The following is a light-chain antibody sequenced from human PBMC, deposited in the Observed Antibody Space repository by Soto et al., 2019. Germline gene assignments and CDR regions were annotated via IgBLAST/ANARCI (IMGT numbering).Light chain of an antibody. Sequence: QSVLTQPPSASGTPGQRVTISCSGSSSNIGSNTVNWYQQLPGTAPKLLIYSNNQRPSGVPDRFSGSKSGTSASLAISGLKFEDEADYYCAAWDDSLNGDYVFGTGTKVTVL. V-gene: IGLV1-44*01. CDR2: SNN. CDR3: AAWDDSLNGDYV. CDR1: SSNIGSNT. J-gene: IGLJ1*01.